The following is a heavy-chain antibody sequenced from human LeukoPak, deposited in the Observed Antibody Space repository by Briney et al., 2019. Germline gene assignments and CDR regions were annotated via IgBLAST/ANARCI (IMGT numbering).Heavy chain of an antibody. D-gene: IGHD1-26*01. CDR2: IIPIFGTA. CDR3: ARKWEPHDAFDI. V-gene: IGHV1-69*05. J-gene: IGHJ3*02. Sequence: SVKVSCKASGGTFSGYAISWVRQAPGQGLEWMGGIIPIFGTANYAQKFQGRVTITTDESTSTAYMELSSLRSEDTAVYYCARKWEPHDAFDIWGQGTMVTVSS. CDR1: GGTFSGYA.